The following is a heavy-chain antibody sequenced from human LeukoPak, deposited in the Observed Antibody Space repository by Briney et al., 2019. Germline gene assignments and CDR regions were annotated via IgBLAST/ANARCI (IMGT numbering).Heavy chain of an antibody. D-gene: IGHD4/OR15-4a*01. J-gene: IGHJ4*02. Sequence: PGGSLRLSCSASGFSFSDSYMSWFRLSAEKGLEWIAYITSSGTTTEYADSVKGRFTISRVNAKNSLYLQMNSLRPEDRAVYYCARDPDYGDPYWGQGTLVTVSS. CDR2: ITSSGTTT. CDR3: ARDPDYGDPY. CDR1: GFSFSDSY. V-gene: IGHV3-11*01.